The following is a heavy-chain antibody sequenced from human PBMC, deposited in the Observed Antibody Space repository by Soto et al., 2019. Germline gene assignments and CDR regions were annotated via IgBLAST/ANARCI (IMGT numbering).Heavy chain of an antibody. CDR1: GYTLSELA. Sequence: ASVKVSCKVSGYTLSELAIQWVRQSPGKGLEWMGGFGPEDGETFYAQKFQGRVTMTEDKSTDTAYMELRSLRSEDTAVYYCAGGYCTRTSCHDYDNWGQGTLVTVSS. J-gene: IGHJ4*02. CDR3: AGGYCTRTSCHDYDN. V-gene: IGHV1-24*01. D-gene: IGHD2-2*01. CDR2: FGPEDGET.